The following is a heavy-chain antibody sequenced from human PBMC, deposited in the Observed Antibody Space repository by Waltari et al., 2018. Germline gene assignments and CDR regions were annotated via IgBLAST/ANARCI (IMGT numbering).Heavy chain of an antibody. CDR3: ARDDVDSSNFGGF. CDR2: IYGYDGNT. J-gene: IGHJ4*02. D-gene: IGHD3-3*02. Sequence: LVQSGAEVKKPGASVKVSCKGSGYIFSNYGITWVRQAPGQGLEWMGWIYGYDGNTKYEQKFQDRVTLTTDTSTNTAYMELRSLRSDDTAVYFCARDDVDSSNFGGFWGQGTLVTVSS. V-gene: IGHV1-18*04. CDR1: GYIFSNYG.